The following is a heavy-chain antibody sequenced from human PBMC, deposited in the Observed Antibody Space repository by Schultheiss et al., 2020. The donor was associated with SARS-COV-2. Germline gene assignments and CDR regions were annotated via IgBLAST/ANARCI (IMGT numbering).Heavy chain of an antibody. Sequence: GGSLRLSCAASGFTFSSYAMSWVRQAPGKGLEWVSAISGSGGSTYYADSVKGRFTISRDNSKNTLYLQMNSLKTEDTAVYYCTTDRSYGIDYWGQGTLVTVSS. CDR3: TTDRSYGIDY. CDR1: GFTFSSYA. J-gene: IGHJ4*02. CDR2: ISGSGGST. D-gene: IGHD5-18*01. V-gene: IGHV3-23*01.